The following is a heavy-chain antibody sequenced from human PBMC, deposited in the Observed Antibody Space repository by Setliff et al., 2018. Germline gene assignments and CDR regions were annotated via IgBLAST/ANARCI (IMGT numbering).Heavy chain of an antibody. CDR1: GDSISSSSYY. Sequence: ASETLSLTCSVSGDSISSSSYYWGWIRQPPGKGLEWIGSINYSGITYYSPSLESRVIVSVDTSKNQFSLKLSSVTAADTAVYYCARLPGYCNGGNCYGYYTFDIWGQGTMVTVSS. J-gene: IGHJ3*02. D-gene: IGHD2-15*01. CDR3: ARLPGYCNGGNCYGYYTFDI. V-gene: IGHV4-39*01. CDR2: INYSGIT.